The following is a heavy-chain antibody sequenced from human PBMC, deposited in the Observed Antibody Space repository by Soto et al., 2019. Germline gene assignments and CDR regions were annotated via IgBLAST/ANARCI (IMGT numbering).Heavy chain of an antibody. J-gene: IGHJ4*02. CDR1: GFSLSTSGVG. CDR2: IYWDDDK. V-gene: IGHV2-5*02. D-gene: IGHD7-27*01. CDR3: AHSLIPNWGSRGAFDY. Sequence: QITLKESGPTLVKPTQTLTLTCTFSGFSLSTSGVGVGWIRQPPGKALEWLALIYWDDDKRYSPSLKSRLTTTKDTYKNQVVLTMTHTDPVDTATYYCAHSLIPNWGSRGAFDYWGQGTLVTVSS.